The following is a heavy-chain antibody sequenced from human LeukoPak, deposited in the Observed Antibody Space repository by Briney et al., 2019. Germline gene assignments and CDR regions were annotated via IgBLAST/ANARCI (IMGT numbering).Heavy chain of an antibody. CDR3: ARGRGVLLWFWELLTSSAFDY. Sequence: SETLSLTCAVYGGSFSGYYWSWIRQPPGKGLEWIGEINHSGSTNYNPSLKSRVTISVDTSKNQFSLKLSSVTAADTAVYYCARGRGVLLWFWELLTSSAFDYWGQGTLVTVSS. CDR2: INHSGST. CDR1: GGSFSGYY. J-gene: IGHJ4*02. D-gene: IGHD3-10*01. V-gene: IGHV4-34*01.